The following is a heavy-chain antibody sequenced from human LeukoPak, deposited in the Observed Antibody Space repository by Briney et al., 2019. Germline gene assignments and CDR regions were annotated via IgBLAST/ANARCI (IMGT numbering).Heavy chain of an antibody. CDR2: ISGSGGST. Sequence: PGGSLRLSCAASGFTFDDYAMHWVRQAPGKGLEWVSAISGSGGSTYYADSVKGRFTISRDNSKNTLCLQMNSLRAEDTAVYYCAKFSLGYCSSTSCLYFDYWGQGTLVTVSS. CDR1: GFTFDDYA. V-gene: IGHV3-23*01. CDR3: AKFSLGYCSSTSCLYFDY. D-gene: IGHD2-2*01. J-gene: IGHJ4*02.